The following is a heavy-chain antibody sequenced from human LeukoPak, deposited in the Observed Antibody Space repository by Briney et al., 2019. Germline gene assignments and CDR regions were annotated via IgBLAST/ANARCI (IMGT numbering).Heavy chain of an antibody. D-gene: IGHD6-19*01. J-gene: IGHJ4*02. CDR3: AMGGSGWTTEN. CDR1: GFTFSSYA. CDR2: ISGSGGST. Sequence: GGSLRLSCAASGFTFSSYAMSWVRQAPGKGLEWVSAISGSGGSTYYADSVKGRFTISRDNSKNTLYLQMNSLSTEDTALYYCAMGGSGWTTENWGQGTLVTVSS. V-gene: IGHV3-23*01.